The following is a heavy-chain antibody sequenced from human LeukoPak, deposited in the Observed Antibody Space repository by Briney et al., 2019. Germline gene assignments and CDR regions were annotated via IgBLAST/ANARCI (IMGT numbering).Heavy chain of an antibody. CDR1: GGSFSGYY. D-gene: IGHD3-22*01. CDR2: INHSGST. J-gene: IGHJ5*02. CDR3: ARVPNYYDSSGYYYEWFDP. V-gene: IGHV4-34*01. Sequence: SETLSLTCAVYGGSFSGYYWSWIRQPPGKGLEWIGEINHSGSTNYNPFLKSRVTISVDTSKNQFSLKLSSVTAADTAVYYCARVPNYYDSSGYYYEWFDPWGQGTLVTVSS.